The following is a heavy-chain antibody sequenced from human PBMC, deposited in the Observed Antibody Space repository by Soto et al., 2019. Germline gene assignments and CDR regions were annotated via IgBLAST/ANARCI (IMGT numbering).Heavy chain of an antibody. CDR3: ARGATMVRGRLFDP. CDR2: TIPIFGTA. J-gene: IGHJ5*02. D-gene: IGHD3-10*01. Sequence: QVQLVQSGAEVKKPGASVKVSCKASGYTFTGYAISWVRQAPGQGLEWMGGTIPIFGTANYAQKFQGRVTITADESTSTAYMELSSLRSEDTAVYYCARGATMVRGRLFDPWGQGTLVTVSS. CDR1: GYTFTGYA. V-gene: IGHV1-69*01.